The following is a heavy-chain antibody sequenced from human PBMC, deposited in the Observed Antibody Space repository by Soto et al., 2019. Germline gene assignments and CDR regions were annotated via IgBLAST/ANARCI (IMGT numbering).Heavy chain of an antibody. J-gene: IGHJ3*02. V-gene: IGHV3-33*01. D-gene: IGHD6-19*01. CDR2: IWYDGSNK. CDR1: GFTFSSYG. CDR3: ARGIGSGWSDAFDI. Sequence: GGSLRLSCAASGFTFSSYGMHWVRQAPGKGLEWVAVIWYDGSNKYYADSVKGRFTISRDNSKNTLYLQMNSLRAEDTAVYYCARGIGSGWSDAFDIWGQGTMVTVSS.